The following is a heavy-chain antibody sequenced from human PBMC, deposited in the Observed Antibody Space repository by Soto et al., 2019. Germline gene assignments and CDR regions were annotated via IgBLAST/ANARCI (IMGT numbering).Heavy chain of an antibody. Sequence: ASVKVYCKASGYTFTSYAMHWVRQAPGQRLEWMGWINAGNGNTKYSQKFQGRVTITRDTSASTAYMELSSLRSEDTAVYYCARDLGFPGQFFGWFDPWGQGTLVTVSS. CDR2: INAGNGNT. V-gene: IGHV1-3*01. J-gene: IGHJ5*02. D-gene: IGHD3-3*01. CDR1: GYTFTSYA. CDR3: ARDLGFPGQFFGWFDP.